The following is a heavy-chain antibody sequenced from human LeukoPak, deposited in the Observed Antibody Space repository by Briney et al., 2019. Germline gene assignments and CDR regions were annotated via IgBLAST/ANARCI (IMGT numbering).Heavy chain of an antibody. Sequence: SETLSLTCTVSGGSISSYYWSWIRQPPGKGLEWIGYIYYSGSTNYNPSLKSRVTISVDTSKNQFSLKLSSVTAADTAVYYCARDGRYYGSGNSGFDYWGQGTLVTVSS. CDR2: IYYSGST. J-gene: IGHJ4*02. V-gene: IGHV4-59*01. CDR1: GGSISSYY. D-gene: IGHD3-10*01. CDR3: ARDGRYYGSGNSGFDY.